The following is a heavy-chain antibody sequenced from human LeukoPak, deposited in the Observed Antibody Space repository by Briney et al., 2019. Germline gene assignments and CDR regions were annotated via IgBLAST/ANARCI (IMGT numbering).Heavy chain of an antibody. CDR1: GFTFSSYW. V-gene: IGHV3-7*01. D-gene: IGHD3-10*01. CDR2: IKQDGSEK. Sequence: GGALRLSCAASGFTFSSYWMSWVRQAPGKGLEWVANIKQDGSEKYYVDSVKGRFTISRDNAKNSLYLQMNSLRAEDTAVYYCARDSPLLWFGEMAFDIWGQGTMVTVSS. CDR3: ARDSPLLWFGEMAFDI. J-gene: IGHJ3*02.